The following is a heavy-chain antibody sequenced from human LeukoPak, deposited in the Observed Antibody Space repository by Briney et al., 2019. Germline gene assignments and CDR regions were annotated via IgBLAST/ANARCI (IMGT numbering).Heavy chain of an antibody. D-gene: IGHD6-13*01. J-gene: IGHJ4*02. V-gene: IGHV3-7*01. CDR2: IKQDGSEK. CDR1: GFTFTSFW. Sequence: GGSLRLSCAASGFTFTSFWMSWVRLAPGKGLEWVANIKQDGSEKNYVDSVKGRFTISRDNAKNSMSLQMSSLRAEDTAVYYCTREGILAGVDYWGQGTLVTVSS. CDR3: TREGILAGVDY.